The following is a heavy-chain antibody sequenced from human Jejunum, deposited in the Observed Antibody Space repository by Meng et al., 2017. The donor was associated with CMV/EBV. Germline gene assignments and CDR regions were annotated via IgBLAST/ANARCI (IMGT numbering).Heavy chain of an antibody. CDR1: SLSSSPYY. CDR2: IYFSGTP. D-gene: IGHD2-2*01. J-gene: IGHJ5*02. V-gene: IGHV4-39*07. CDR3: AGVGDCSSASCKQFDP. Sequence: SLSSSPYYCGWFRQPPRMGLEWIRSIYFSGTPYYNPSLKSRLTISVDPSKNQFSLRLSSVTAADTAVYYCAGVGDCSSASCKQFDPWGQGTLVTVSS.